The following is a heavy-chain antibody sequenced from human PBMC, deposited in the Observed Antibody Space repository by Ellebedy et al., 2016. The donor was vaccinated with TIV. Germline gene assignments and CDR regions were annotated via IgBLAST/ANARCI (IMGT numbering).Heavy chain of an antibody. Sequence: ASVKVSCKASGYTFTSYYMYWVRQAPGQGLEWMGMINPGGGSTSYAQKFQGRVTMTRDTSTTTVHMELSSLRSEDTAVYYCARDLVGPFDFWGQGTLVTVSS. J-gene: IGHJ4*02. D-gene: IGHD1-26*01. V-gene: IGHV1-46*01. CDR3: ARDLVGPFDF. CDR2: INPGGGST. CDR1: GYTFTSYY.